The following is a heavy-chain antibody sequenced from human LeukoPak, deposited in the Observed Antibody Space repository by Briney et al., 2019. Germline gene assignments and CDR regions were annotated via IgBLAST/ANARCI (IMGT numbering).Heavy chain of an antibody. J-gene: IGHJ5*02. Sequence: ASVKVSCKASGYTFTGYYMHWVRQAPGQGLEWMGWINPNSGGTNYAQKFQGRVTMTRDTSISTAYMELSRLRSDDTAVYYCARDQYYCSSTSCYSPQSYNWFDPWGQGTLVTVSS. CDR2: INPNSGGT. V-gene: IGHV1-2*02. CDR3: ARDQYYCSSTSCYSPQSYNWFDP. D-gene: IGHD2-2*02. CDR1: GYTFTGYY.